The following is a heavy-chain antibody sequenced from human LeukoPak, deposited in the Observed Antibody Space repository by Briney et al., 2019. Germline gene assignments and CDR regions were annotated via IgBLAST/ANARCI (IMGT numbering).Heavy chain of an antibody. V-gene: IGHV3-48*02. CDR3: VRDWGNDREFDY. CDR1: GFTFSSDA. D-gene: IGHD3-16*02. CDR2: ISSSGNTI. J-gene: IGHJ4*02. Sequence: PGGSLRLSCAASGFTFSSDAMSWVRQAPGKGLEWVSFISSSGNTIYYTDSVKGRFTISRDNAKNSVNLQMSSLREEGTAVYYCVRDWGNDREFDYWGQGTLVTVSS.